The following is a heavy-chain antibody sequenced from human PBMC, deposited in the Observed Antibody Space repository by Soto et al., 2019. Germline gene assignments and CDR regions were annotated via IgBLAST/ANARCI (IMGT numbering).Heavy chain of an antibody. Sequence: SETLSLTCTVSGGSISSGGYYWSWIRQHPGKGLEWIGYIYYSGSTYYNPSLKSRVTISVDTSKNQFSLKLSSVTAADTAVYYCARALPIHITFFVVVEANNFDYWDPGTLVTGSS. CDR2: IYYSGST. V-gene: IGHV4-31*03. CDR3: ARALPIHITFFVVVEANNFDY. J-gene: IGHJ4*02. D-gene: IGHD3-3*01. CDR1: GGSISSGGYY.